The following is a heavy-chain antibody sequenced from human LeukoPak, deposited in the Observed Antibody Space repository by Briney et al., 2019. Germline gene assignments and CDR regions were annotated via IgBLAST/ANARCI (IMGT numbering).Heavy chain of an antibody. CDR3: GRGAYYAMDV. CDR1: GFTFSANW. V-gene: IGHV3-74*01. CDR2: IDFDGSSR. J-gene: IGHJ6*02. Sequence: GGSLRLSCAASGFTFSANWMHWVRQAPGKGLVWVSSIDFDGSSRSYAIPVKGRVTISRDNAKNTLYLEMNSLSAEDTAVYYCGRGAYYAMDVWGQGTTVTVSS.